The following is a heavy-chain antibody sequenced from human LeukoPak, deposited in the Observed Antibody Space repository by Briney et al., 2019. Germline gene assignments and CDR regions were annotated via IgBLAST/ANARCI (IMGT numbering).Heavy chain of an antibody. V-gene: IGHV4-39*01. CDR3: ARSSSSWYGDYFDY. Sequence: SETLSLTCTVSGGSISSYYWGWIRQPPGKGLEWIGSIYYSGSTYYNPSLKSRVTISVDTSKNQFSLKLSSVTAADTAVYYCARSSSSWYGDYFDYWGQGTLVTVSS. CDR1: GGSISSYY. J-gene: IGHJ4*02. CDR2: IYYSGST. D-gene: IGHD6-13*01.